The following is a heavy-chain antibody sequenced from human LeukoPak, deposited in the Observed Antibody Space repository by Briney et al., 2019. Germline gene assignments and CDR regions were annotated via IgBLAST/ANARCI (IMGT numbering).Heavy chain of an antibody. V-gene: IGHV1-69*13. CDR3: ARNGRVVVPVTDAFDI. CDR1: GGTFSSYA. CDR2: IIPIFGTA. Sequence: SVKVSCKASGGTFSSYAISWVRQAPGQGLERMGGIIPIFGTANYAQKFQGRVTITADESTSTAYMELSSLRSEDTAVYYCARNGRVVVPVTDAFDIWGQGTMVTVSS. J-gene: IGHJ3*02. D-gene: IGHD2-2*01.